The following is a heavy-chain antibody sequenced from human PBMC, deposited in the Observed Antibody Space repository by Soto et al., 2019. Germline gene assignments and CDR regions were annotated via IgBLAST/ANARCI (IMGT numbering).Heavy chain of an antibody. V-gene: IGHV3-23*01. CDR2: ISGSGGST. CDR3: AKLGYDYLNWGRRDWFDP. D-gene: IGHD5-12*01. J-gene: IGHJ5*02. CDR1: GFTFSSYA. Sequence: PXEFLSLSCAASGFTFSSYAMSWVRQAPGKGLEWVSAISGSGGSTYYADSVKGRFTISRDNSKNTLYLQMNSLRAEDTAVYYCAKLGYDYLNWGRRDWFDPWGQGTLVTVSS.